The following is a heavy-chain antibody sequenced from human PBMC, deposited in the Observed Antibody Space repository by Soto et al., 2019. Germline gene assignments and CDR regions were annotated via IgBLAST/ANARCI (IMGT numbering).Heavy chain of an antibody. CDR1: GFTFSSYA. D-gene: IGHD2-2*01. CDR2: ISGSGGST. CDR3: AKGPFGPLSMLDY. V-gene: IGHV3-23*01. J-gene: IGHJ4*02. Sequence: SLRLSCAASGFTFSSYAMSWVRQAPGKGLEWVSAISGSGGSTYYADSVKGRFTISRDNSKNTLYLQMNSLRAEDTAVYYCAKGPFGPLSMLDYWGQGTLVTVSS.